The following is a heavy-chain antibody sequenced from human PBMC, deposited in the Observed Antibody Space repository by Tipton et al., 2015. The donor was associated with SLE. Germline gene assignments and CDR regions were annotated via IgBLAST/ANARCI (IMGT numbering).Heavy chain of an antibody. Sequence: TLSLTCTVSGGSISSSSYYWGWIRQPPGKGLEWIGSIYYSGSTYYNPSLKSRVTISIGTSKNQLSLELNSMTAADTAVYYCARGVAHYYDSGSFDIWGQGTMVTVSS. V-gene: IGHV4-39*07. CDR1: GGSISSSSYY. CDR2: IYYSGST. D-gene: IGHD3-22*01. J-gene: IGHJ3*02. CDR3: ARGVAHYYDSGSFDI.